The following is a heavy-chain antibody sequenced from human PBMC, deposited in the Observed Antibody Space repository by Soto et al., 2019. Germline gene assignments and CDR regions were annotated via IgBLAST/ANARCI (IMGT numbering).Heavy chain of an antibody. CDR2: INAGNGNT. CDR3: ARVPGYSIGDL. J-gene: IGHJ2*01. V-gene: IGHV1-3*01. CDR1: GYTFTSYA. Sequence: QVQLVQSGAEVKKPGASVKVSCKASGYTFTSYAMHWVRQAPGQRLEWMGWINAGNGNTKYSQKFQGRVTITRDTSASTASLELSSLRSEDTAVYYCARVPGYSIGDLWGRGTLVTFSS. D-gene: IGHD2-21*01.